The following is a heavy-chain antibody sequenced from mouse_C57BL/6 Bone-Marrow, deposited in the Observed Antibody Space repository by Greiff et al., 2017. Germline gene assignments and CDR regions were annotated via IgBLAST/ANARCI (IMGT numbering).Heavy chain of an antibody. CDR2: INPSSGYT. D-gene: IGHD1-1*01. J-gene: IGHJ3*01. CDR1: GYTFTSYT. V-gene: IGHV1-4*01. CDR3: ARESHYYGIRGWFAY. Sequence: VKLQQSGAELARPGASVKMSCKASGYTFTSYTMHWVKQRPGQGLEWIGYINPSSGYTKYNQKFKDKATLTADKSSSTAYMQLSSLTSEDSAVYYCARESHYYGIRGWFAYWGQGTLVTVSA.